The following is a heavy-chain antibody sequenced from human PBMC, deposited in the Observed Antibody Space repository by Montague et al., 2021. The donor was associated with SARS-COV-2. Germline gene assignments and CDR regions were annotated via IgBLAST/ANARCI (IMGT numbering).Heavy chain of an antibody. CDR1: GFTFSSYA. D-gene: IGHD3-10*01. V-gene: IGHV3-30*04. CDR2: ISYAGSNK. J-gene: IGHJ6*02. Sequence: LRLSCAASGFTFSSYAMYWARQAPGKGLEWVAVISYAGSNKSYVDSVKGRFTISRDNSKNTLYLQMNSLRSEDTAVYYCARDVPHYYGSGSYGYYYGMDVWGQGTTVTVSS. CDR3: ARDVPHYYGSGSYGYYYGMDV.